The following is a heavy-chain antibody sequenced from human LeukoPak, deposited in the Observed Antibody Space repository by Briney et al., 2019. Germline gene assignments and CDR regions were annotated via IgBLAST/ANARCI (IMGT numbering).Heavy chain of an antibody. CDR3: ARTGTSHGTYYYYMDV. J-gene: IGHJ6*03. D-gene: IGHD1-14*01. CDR1: GFTFSSYG. CDR2: IRYDGSNK. Sequence: SGGSLRLSCAASGFTFSSYGMHWVRQAPGKGLEWVAFIRYDGSNKYYADSVKGRFTISRDNAKNSLYLQMNSLRAEDTAVYYCARTGTSHGTYYYYMDVWGKGTTVTVSS. V-gene: IGHV3-30*02.